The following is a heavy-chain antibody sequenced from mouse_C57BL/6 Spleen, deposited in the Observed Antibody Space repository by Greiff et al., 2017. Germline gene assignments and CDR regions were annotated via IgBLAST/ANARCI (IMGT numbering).Heavy chain of an antibody. CDR3: ARKDFDY. CDR1: GFTFSDYG. V-gene: IGHV5-17*01. Sequence: EVMLVQSGGGLVKPGGSLKLSCAASGFTFSDYGMHWVRQAPEKGLEWVAYISSGSSTIYYADTVKGRFTITRDNAKNTLFLHMTSLRSEDTAKYYCARKDFDYWGQGTTLTVSS. CDR2: ISSGSSTI. J-gene: IGHJ2*01.